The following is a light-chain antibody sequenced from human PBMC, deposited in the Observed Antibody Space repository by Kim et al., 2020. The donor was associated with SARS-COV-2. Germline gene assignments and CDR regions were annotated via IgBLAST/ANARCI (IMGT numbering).Light chain of an antibody. CDR3: QKYDIDPFT. CDR1: QGNSHY. J-gene: IGKJ2*01. Sequence: SASVGDRVTITCRASQGNSHYLAWYQQKPGNSPKVLIYEASTLQSGVPSRFSGSGSGTHFALTISNLQPEDAATYYCQKYDIDPFTFGQGTKLEIK. CDR2: EAS. V-gene: IGKV1-27*01.